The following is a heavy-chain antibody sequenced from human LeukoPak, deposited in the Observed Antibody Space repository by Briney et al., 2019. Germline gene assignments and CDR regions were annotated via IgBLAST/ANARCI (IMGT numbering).Heavy chain of an antibody. Sequence: GGSLRLSCAASGFTFSSYGMHWVRQAPGKGLEWVAVISYDGSNKYYADSVKGRFTISRDNSKNTLYLQMNSLRAEDTAVYYCAKDKFTSKKGIAAAGPLDYWGQGTLVTVSS. J-gene: IGHJ4*02. CDR2: ISYDGSNK. V-gene: IGHV3-30*18. CDR1: GFTFSSYG. CDR3: AKDKFTSKKGIAAAGPLDY. D-gene: IGHD6-13*01.